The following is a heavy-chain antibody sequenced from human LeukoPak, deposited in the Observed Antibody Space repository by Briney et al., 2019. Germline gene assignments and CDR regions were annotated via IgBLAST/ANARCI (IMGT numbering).Heavy chain of an antibody. V-gene: IGHV4-39*07. CDR1: GDSISSSSYY. D-gene: IGHD3-10*01. CDR3: ARDGNYFASGSYYPDY. Sequence: SETLSLTCIVSGDSISSSSYYWDWIRQPPGKGLEWIGNTYYSGRTYFNPSLKSRVTMSVDTSKNQFSLHLTSVTAADTAVYYCARDGNYFASGSYYPDYWGPGILVTVSS. CDR2: TYYSGRT. J-gene: IGHJ4*02.